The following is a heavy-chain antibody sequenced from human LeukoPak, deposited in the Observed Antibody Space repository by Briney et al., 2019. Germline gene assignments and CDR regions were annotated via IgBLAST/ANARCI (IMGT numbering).Heavy chain of an antibody. CDR2: ISYDGSNK. J-gene: IGHJ4*02. CDR3: AKDYSNYEVDY. V-gene: IGHV3-30*18. D-gene: IGHD4-11*01. CDR1: GNYW. Sequence: GGSLRLSCAASGNYWMHWVRQAPGKGLEWVAVISYDGSNKYYADSVKGRFTISRDNSKNTLYLQMNSLRAEDTAVYYCAKDYSNYEVDYWGQGTLVTVSS.